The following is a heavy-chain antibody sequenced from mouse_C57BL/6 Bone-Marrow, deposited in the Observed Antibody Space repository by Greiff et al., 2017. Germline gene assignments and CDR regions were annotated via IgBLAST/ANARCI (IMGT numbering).Heavy chain of an antibody. Sequence: QVQLQQSGAELVRPGTSVKLSCKASGYTFTNYWIGWAKQRPGHGLEWIGDIYPGGGYTNYNEKFKGKATLTADKSSSTAYMQFRSLTSEDSAIYYCARSSSLWAWFAYWGRGTLVTVSA. CDR2: IYPGGGYT. D-gene: IGHD1-1*02. J-gene: IGHJ3*01. CDR3: ARSSSLWAWFAY. V-gene: IGHV1-63*01. CDR1: GYTFTNYW.